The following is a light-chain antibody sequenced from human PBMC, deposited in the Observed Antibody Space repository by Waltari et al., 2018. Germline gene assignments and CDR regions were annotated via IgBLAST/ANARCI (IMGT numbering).Light chain of an antibody. CDR2: DNT. CDR3: QSYDSSLSGFYV. CDR1: SSHIRAGYD. Sequence: QSVLTQPPSVSGAPGQRVTISCTGSSSHIRAGYDEPWYQKLPGTAPKLLIYDNTNRPSGVPDRFSGSKSGTSASLAITGLQAEDEADYYCQSYDSSLSGFYVFGTGTRVTVL. J-gene: IGLJ1*01. V-gene: IGLV1-40*01.